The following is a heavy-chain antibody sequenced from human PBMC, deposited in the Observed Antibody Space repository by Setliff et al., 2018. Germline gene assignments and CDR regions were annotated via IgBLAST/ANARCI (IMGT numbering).Heavy chain of an antibody. CDR2: IDWNGGRI. J-gene: IGHJ4*02. Sequence: PGGSLRLSCAASGFTFNDYGLTWLRRVPGKGLEWVSGIDWNGGRIGYADSVKGRFTISRDNSKNTVYLQVNSLRGEDTAVYHCAKDPKYRGVWPHPAYFDYWGQGALVTVSS. D-gene: IGHD6-6*01. CDR3: AKDPKYRGVWPHPAYFDY. V-gene: IGHV3-20*01. CDR1: GFTFNDYG.